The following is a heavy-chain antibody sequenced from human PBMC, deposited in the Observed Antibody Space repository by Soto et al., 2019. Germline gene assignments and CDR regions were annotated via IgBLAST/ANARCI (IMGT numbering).Heavy chain of an antibody. CDR1: GFSFRSYW. CDR3: VRDLKIGGGYFYYGMDV. V-gene: IGHV3-74*01. D-gene: IGHD3-16*01. Sequence: VGSLRISCEASGFSFRSYWRHWVRQAPGKGPVWVSRISSDGSDTNHADFVKGRFTTSRDNAKNTLYLQMDSLRVDDTAVYYCVRDLKIGGGYFYYGMDVWGQGTTVTV. J-gene: IGHJ6*02. CDR2: ISSDGSDT.